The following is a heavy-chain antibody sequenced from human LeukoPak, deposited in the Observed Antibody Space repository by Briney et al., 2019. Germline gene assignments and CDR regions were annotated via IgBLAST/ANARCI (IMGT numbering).Heavy chain of an antibody. V-gene: IGHV4-34*01. CDR1: GGSFSGYY. J-gene: IGHJ4*02. D-gene: IGHD6-19*01. CDR2: INHSGST. Sequence: PSETLSLTCAVYGGSFSGYYWSWIRQPPGKGLEWIGEINHSGSTNYNPSLKSRVTISVDTSKNQFSLKLSSVTAADTAVYYCARVNRVAVAGTKFDYWGQGTLVTVS. CDR3: ARVNRVAVAGTKFDY.